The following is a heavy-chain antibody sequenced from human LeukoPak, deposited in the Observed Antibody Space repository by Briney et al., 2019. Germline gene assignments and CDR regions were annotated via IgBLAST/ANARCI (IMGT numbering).Heavy chain of an antibody. CDR2: INPNSGGT. J-gene: IGHJ6*02. Sequence: ASVKVSCRASGYTFTDYYMHWVRQAPGQGLEWMGWINPNSGGTNYAQKFQGRVTMTRDTSISTAYMELSRLRSDDTAVYYCARDLTTVRYYYYYGMDVWGQGTTVTVSS. CDR1: GYTFTDYY. CDR3: ARDLTTVRYYYYYGMDV. V-gene: IGHV1-2*02. D-gene: IGHD4-17*01.